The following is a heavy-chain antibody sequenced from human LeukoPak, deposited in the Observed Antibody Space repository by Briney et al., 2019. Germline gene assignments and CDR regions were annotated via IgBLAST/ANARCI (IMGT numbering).Heavy chain of an antibody. J-gene: IGHJ4*02. CDR1: GFTFSSYE. CDR2: ISSSGSTI. D-gene: IGHD3-22*01. V-gene: IGHV3-48*03. Sequence: GGSLRLSCAASGFTFSSYEMNWVRQAPGKGLEWVSYISSSGSTIYYADSVKGRFTISRDNAKNSLYLQMNSLRAEDTAVYYCARREWVSGYYYLDYWGQGTLVTVSS. CDR3: ARREWVSGYYYLDY.